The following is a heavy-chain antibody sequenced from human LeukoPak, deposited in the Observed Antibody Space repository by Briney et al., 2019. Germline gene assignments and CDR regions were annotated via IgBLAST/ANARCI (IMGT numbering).Heavy chain of an antibody. CDR1: EFTVSSNS. CDR3: AGGHSSGSYFNAYHL. D-gene: IGHD3-22*01. V-gene: IGHV3-53*01. CDR2: VYSGGST. Sequence: GGSLRLSCAASEFTVSSNSMSWVRQAPGKGLEWVSGVYSGGSTFYADSVKGRFIISRDSSKNTLYLPMNTLRAEDTAVYYCAGGHSSGSYFNAYHLWGQGTMVTVSS. J-gene: IGHJ3*01.